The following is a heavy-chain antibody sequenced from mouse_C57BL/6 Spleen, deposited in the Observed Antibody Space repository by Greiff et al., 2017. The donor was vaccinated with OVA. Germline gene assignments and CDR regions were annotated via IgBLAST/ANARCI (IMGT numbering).Heavy chain of an antibody. CDR1: GYTFTSYW. D-gene: IGHD2-1*01. V-gene: IGHV1-74*01. CDR3: AITPYGNYPDY. Sequence: QVQLQQPGAELVKPGASVKVSCKASGYTFTSYWMHWVKQRPGQGLEWLGRIHPSDSDTNYNQKFKGKATLTVDKSSSTAYMQLSSLTSEDSAVYDCAITPYGNYPDYWGQGTTLTVSS. J-gene: IGHJ2*01. CDR2: IHPSDSDT.